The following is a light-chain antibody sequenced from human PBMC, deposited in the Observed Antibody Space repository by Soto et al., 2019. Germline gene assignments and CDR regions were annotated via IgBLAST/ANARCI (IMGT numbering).Light chain of an antibody. CDR3: QQYNNWPPCT. J-gene: IGKJ2*02. Sequence: EIVVTQSPATLSVSPGERATLSCGASQSVSTNLAWYQQKPGQAPRLLLYGASTRATGIPARFSGSGSGTEFTLTISSLQSEDFAVYYCQQYNNWPPCTFGQGTKVDIK. V-gene: IGKV3-15*01. CDR2: GAS. CDR1: QSVSTN.